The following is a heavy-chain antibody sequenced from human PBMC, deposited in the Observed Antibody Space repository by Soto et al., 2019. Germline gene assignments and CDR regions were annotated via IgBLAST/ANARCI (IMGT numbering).Heavy chain of an antibody. CDR3: ARDLYGLHDDTSGPFPRPG. CDR2: IHSSGSI. J-gene: IGHJ1*01. CDR1: GGSISSDDYY. V-gene: IGHV4-30-4*01. D-gene: IGHD3-22*01. Sequence: SETLSLTCTVSGGSISSDDYYWSWIRQAPGRGLEWIGYIHSSGSIYYNPSLKSRDTMSIDTAGNQFSLKVSSVTVADTAVYYGARDLYGLHDDTSGPFPRPGWGQGTLVTVSS.